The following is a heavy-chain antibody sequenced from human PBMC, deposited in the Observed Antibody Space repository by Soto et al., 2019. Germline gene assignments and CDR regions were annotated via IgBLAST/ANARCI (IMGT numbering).Heavy chain of an antibody. CDR3: ARVAVVTAPIFDY. J-gene: IGHJ4*02. V-gene: IGHV4-59*01. CDR1: GGSISSYY. Sequence: QVQLQESGPGLVKPSETLSLTCTVSGGSISSYYWSWIRQPPGKGLEWIGYISYSGSTNYNPSLKSRATISVDTSKKQFSLTLSSVTAADTAVYYCARVAVVTAPIFDYWGQGTLVTVSS. CDR2: ISYSGST. D-gene: IGHD2-21*02.